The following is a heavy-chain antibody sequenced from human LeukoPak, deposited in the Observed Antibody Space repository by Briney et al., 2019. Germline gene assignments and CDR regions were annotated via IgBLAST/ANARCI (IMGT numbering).Heavy chain of an antibody. CDR2: INPRSGGT. CDR3: AREAIVVVVASTGWFDP. Sequence: ASVKVSCKASGYTFTGYYMHWVRQAPGQGLEWMGWINPRSGGTKYAPKFQGRVTMTRDTSINTAYMELTRLTSDDTAVYYCAREAIVVVVASTGWFDPWGQGTLVTVSS. CDR1: GYTFTGYY. J-gene: IGHJ5*02. V-gene: IGHV1-2*02. D-gene: IGHD2-15*01.